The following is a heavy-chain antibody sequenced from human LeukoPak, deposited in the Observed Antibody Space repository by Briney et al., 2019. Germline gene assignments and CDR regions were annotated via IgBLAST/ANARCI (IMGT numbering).Heavy chain of an antibody. J-gene: IGHJ4*02. CDR2: IYPGDSDT. Sequence: GESLKISCKGSGYSFTSYWIGWVRQLPGKGLEWMGIIYPGDSDTRYSPSFQGQVTISADKSISTASLQWSSLKASDPAMYSCARQDRVGGSCCIFDYWGQGTLVTVS. CDR1: GYSFTSYW. D-gene: IGHD2-15*01. V-gene: IGHV5-51*01. CDR3: ARQDRVGGSCCIFDY.